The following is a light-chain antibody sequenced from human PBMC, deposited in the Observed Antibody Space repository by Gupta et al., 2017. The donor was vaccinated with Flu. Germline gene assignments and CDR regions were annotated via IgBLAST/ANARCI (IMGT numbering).Light chain of an antibody. V-gene: IGLV8-61*01. CDR2: ATD. CDR3: MLYVVGGFVV. CDR1: SGSVSTTDY. J-gene: IGLJ2*01. Sequence: QTVVTQEPSFSVSPGETVTLTCGWNSGSVSTTDYPSWYQQTPGRPPRTLIYATDTRSSGVPDRFSGSILGNKAALTISGAQAEDESDYYCMLYVVGGFVVFGGGTKL.